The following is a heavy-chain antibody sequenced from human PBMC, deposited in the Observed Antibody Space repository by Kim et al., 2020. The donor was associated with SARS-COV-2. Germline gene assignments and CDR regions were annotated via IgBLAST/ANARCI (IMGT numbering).Heavy chain of an antibody. J-gene: IGHJ5*02. V-gene: IGHV4-61*01. CDR2: VDSSGST. CDR1: GGSVSSGNYY. D-gene: IGHD3-16*01. CDR3: ARSPYDHVGKKYRGNWFGP. Sequence: SETLSLTCTVSGGSVSSGNYYWSLIRQPPGKGLEWIGYVDSSGSTNYNPSLRGRVTISVDTSKNQFSLHLNSVTAADTAVYYCARSPYDHVGKKYRGNWFGPWGQGTQVTVSS.